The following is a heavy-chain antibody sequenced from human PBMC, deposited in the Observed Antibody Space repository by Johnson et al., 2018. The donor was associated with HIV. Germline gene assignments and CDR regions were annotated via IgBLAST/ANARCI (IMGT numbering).Heavy chain of an antibody. CDR3: AREMGIAAAGTLDAFDI. J-gene: IGHJ3*02. Sequence: QVQLVESGGGVVQPGRSLRLSCAASGFTFSSYAMHWVRQAPGKGLEWVAVISYDGSNKYYADSVKGRFTISRDNSKNTLYLQMNSLRAEDTALYYCAREMGIAAAGTLDAFDIWGQGTMVTVSS. V-gene: IGHV3-30*03. CDR2: ISYDGSNK. D-gene: IGHD6-13*01. CDR1: GFTFSSYA.